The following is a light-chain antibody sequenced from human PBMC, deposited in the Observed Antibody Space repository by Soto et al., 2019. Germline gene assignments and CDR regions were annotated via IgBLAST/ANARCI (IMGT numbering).Light chain of an antibody. CDR2: DAS. CDR1: QRVSNSY. CDR3: QRYEMPPFA. Sequence: EIVLTQSPGTLSLSPGDRATLSCRASQRVSNSYLAWYQQKPGQAPRLLIYDASTRAAGVPDRVTGGGSGTDFTLTISALEPADVALYFCQRYEMPPFAFGQGTRLEI. V-gene: IGKV3-20*01. J-gene: IGKJ2*01.